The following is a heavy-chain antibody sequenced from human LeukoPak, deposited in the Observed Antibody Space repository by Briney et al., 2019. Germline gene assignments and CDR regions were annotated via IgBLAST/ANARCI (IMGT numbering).Heavy chain of an antibody. CDR3: ARVGWVVVTATRAEYFQH. Sequence: ASVKVSCKASGYTFTSYYMHWVRQAPGQGLAWMGIINPSGGSTSYARKFQGRVTMTRDTSTSTVYMELSSLRSEDTAVYYCARVGWVVVTATRAEYFQHWGQGTLVTVSS. CDR2: INPSGGST. CDR1: GYTFTSYY. D-gene: IGHD2-21*02. V-gene: IGHV1-46*01. J-gene: IGHJ1*01.